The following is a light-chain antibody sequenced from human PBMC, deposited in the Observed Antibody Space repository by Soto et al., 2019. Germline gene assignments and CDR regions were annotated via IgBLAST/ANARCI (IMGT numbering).Light chain of an antibody. CDR2: GAF. V-gene: IGKV3-11*01. Sequence: PGDSVTITCRASQNIRNWLAWYQQKPGQAPRLLIYGAFNRATGIPARFSGSGSGTDFTLTISSLEPEDSAVYYCQQRNIWPPVTFGHGTRLEIK. CDR1: QNIRNW. CDR3: QQRNIWPPVT. J-gene: IGKJ5*01.